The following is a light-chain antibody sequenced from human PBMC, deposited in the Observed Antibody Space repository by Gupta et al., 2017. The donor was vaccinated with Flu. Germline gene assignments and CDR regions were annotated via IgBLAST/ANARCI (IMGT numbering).Light chain of an antibody. J-gene: IGLJ1*01. V-gene: IGLV2-18*02. CDR2: EVS. CDR1: SSDVGTYNR. Sequence: QSALAQPPSVSGSPGQSVTISCTGTSSDVGTYNRVSWYQQSPGTAPKLMIYEVSNRPSGVPDRFSGSKSGNTASLTISGLQGEDEADYYCGSYTSSYTFVFGTGTKVTVL. CDR3: GSYTSSYTFV.